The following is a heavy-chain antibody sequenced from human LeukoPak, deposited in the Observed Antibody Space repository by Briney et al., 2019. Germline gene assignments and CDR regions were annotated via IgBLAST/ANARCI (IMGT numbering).Heavy chain of an antibody. D-gene: IGHD3-16*01. Sequence: GGSLRLSCAASGFTFSSYGMHWVRQAPGKGLEWVAVISYDGSNKYYADSVKGRFTISRDNSKNTLYLQMNSLRAEDTAVYYCAKTFWGEVNYYYYGMDVWGQGTTVTVSS. V-gene: IGHV3-30*18. J-gene: IGHJ6*02. CDR3: AKTFWGEVNYYYYGMDV. CDR2: ISYDGSNK. CDR1: GFTFSSYG.